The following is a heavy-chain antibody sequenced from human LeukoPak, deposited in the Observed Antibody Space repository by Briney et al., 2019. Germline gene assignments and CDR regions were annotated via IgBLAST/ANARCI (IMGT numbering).Heavy chain of an antibody. CDR2: ISAYNGNT. CDR3: ARDERAKAYYHDSSGLY. D-gene: IGHD3-22*01. CDR1: GYTFTSYG. J-gene: IGHJ4*02. V-gene: IGHV1-18*01. Sequence: GASVKVSCKASGYTFTSYGISWVRQAPGQGLEWMGWISAYNGNTKYAQKLLGRVTMTTDKSTSTAYMELRSLRSDDTAVYYCARDERAKAYYHDSSGLYWGQGTLVTVSS.